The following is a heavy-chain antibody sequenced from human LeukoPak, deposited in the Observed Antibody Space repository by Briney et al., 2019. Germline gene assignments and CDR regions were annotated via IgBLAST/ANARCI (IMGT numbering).Heavy chain of an antibody. CDR3: ASLGATGYYYYYYYMDV. Sequence: XXXXFGTANYAQKFQGRVTITADESTSTAYMELSSLRSEDTAVYYCASLGATGYYYYYYYMDVWGKGTTVTVSS. CDR2: XXXXFGTA. D-gene: IGHD1-26*01. V-gene: IGHV1-69*01. J-gene: IGHJ6*03.